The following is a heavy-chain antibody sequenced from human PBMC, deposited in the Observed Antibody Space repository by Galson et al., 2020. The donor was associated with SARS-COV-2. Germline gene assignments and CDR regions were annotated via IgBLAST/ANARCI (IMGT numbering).Heavy chain of an antibody. CDR1: Y. CDR3: ALTDYYGLVKR. J-gene: IGHJ4*02. V-gene: IGHV4-59*01. CDR2: IYSGGSS. D-gene: IGHD3-10*01. Sequence: YWSWIRQPPGKRLEWVGYIYSGGSSTYNPSLKSRLTISIDTSRNQVSLKLRSVTGADTAMYYCALTDYYGLVKRWGQGTLVIVSS.